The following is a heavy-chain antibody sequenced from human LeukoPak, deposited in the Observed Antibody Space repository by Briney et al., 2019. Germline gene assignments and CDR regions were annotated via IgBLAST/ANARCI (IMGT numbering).Heavy chain of an antibody. CDR3: ARAGVLGKYSSSWGYFDL. Sequence: SQTLSLTCTVSGGSISSGSYYWSWIRQPAGKGLEWIGRIYTSGSTNYNPSLKSRVTISVDTSKNQFSLKLSSVTAADTAVYYCARAGVLGKYSSSWGYFDLWGRGTLVTVSS. J-gene: IGHJ2*01. CDR2: IYTSGST. CDR1: GGSISSGSYY. D-gene: IGHD6-13*01. V-gene: IGHV4-61*02.